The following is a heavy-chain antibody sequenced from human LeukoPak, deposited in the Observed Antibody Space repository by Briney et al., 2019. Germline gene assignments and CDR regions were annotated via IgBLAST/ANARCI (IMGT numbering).Heavy chain of an antibody. CDR2: VTHSGGYI. CDR3: ARGNDILTA. D-gene: IGHD3-9*01. J-gene: IGHJ4*02. CDR1: GFIFTTYT. Sequence: GGSLRLSCAASGFIFTTYTMNWVRQAPGEGLEWVSSVTHSGGYIFYAGSVKGRFTISRDNAKNSVYLQRNSLRAEDTAVYYCARGNDILTAWGQGTLVTVSS. V-gene: IGHV3-21*01.